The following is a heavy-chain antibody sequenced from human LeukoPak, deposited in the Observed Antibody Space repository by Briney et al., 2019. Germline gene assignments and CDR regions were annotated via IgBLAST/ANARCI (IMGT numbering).Heavy chain of an antibody. CDR2: TYYRSQWYY. J-gene: IGHJ4*02. CDR3: ARERSSWYYLDY. V-gene: IGHV6-1*01. Sequence: SQTLSLTCVISGDRVSSNIATWNWIRQPPSRGLEWLGRTYYRSQWYYDYAVSVRSRITINPDTSKNQFPLQLSSVTPEDTAVYFCARERSSWYYLDYWGQGMLVTVSS. CDR1: GDRVSSNIAT. D-gene: IGHD6-13*01.